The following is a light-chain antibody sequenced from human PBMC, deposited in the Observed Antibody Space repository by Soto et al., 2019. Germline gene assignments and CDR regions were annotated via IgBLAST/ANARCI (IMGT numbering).Light chain of an antibody. CDR2: DVS. CDR3: SSYAGSKGVV. Sequence: QSALTQPPSASGSPGQSVTISCTGTSSDVGGYNYVSWYQQHPGKAPKLMIYDVSKRPSGVPDRVSGSKSGNTASLTVSGLQAEDEADYYCSSYAGSKGVVFGGGTKVTVL. V-gene: IGLV2-8*01. J-gene: IGLJ2*01. CDR1: SSDVGGYNY.